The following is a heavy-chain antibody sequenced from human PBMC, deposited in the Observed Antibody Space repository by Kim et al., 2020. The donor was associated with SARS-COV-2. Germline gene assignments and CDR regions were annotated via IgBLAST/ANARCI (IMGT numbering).Heavy chain of an antibody. CDR2: VFYGGST. Sequence: SETLSLTCTVSGGPISDFYWSWVRQPPGKGLEWIGHVFYGGSTNYNPSLKSRVSISADTSKNQFSLRLSSVTAADTAVYYCVLAAVATGRSFVYWGQGTLVSVSS. CDR3: VLAAVATGRSFVY. V-gene: IGHV4-59*01. CDR1: GGPISDFY. D-gene: IGHD6-25*01. J-gene: IGHJ4*02.